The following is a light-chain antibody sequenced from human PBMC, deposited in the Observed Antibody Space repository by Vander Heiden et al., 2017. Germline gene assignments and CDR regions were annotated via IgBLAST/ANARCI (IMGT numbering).Light chain of an antibody. Sequence: QSALTQPPSASGSPGQSVTISCTGTSSDLGYYTYFSWYQQYPGKAPTLRIYEVSKRPSGVPDRFSGSKSGTTASLTVSGLQAEDEADYYCSSFATRNNWVFGGGTKLTVL. CDR3: SSFATRNNWV. CDR2: EVS. J-gene: IGLJ3*02. CDR1: SSDLGYYTY. V-gene: IGLV2-8*01.